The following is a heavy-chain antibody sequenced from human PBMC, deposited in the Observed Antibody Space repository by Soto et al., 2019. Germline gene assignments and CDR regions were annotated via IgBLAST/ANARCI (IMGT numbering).Heavy chain of an antibody. CDR3: AIIAVAGTDIDY. Sequence: QVQLVQSGAEVKKPGASVKVSCKASGYTFTSYYMHWVRQAPGQGLEWMGIINPSGGSTSYAQKFQGRVTMTRDTSTSTVYMELSSLRSEDTAVYYCAIIAVAGTDIDYWGQGTLVTVSS. CDR2: INPSGGST. V-gene: IGHV1-46*01. CDR1: GYTFTSYY. J-gene: IGHJ4*02. D-gene: IGHD6-19*01.